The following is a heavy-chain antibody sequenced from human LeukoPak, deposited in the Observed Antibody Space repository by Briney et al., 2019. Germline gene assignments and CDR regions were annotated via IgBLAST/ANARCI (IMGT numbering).Heavy chain of an antibody. CDR2: IKEDGSKK. D-gene: IGHD6-25*01. V-gene: IGHV3-7*01. CDR1: GFTLSSYW. Sequence: PGGSLRLSCGASGFTLSSYWMTWVRQAPGKGLEWVANIKEDGSKKYYVESVRGRFTISRDNAENSLYLQMNSLRAEDTAVYYCARDSRSCRSSDCRGDACDIWGQGTMVTVSS. CDR3: ARDSRSCRSSDCRGDACDI. J-gene: IGHJ3*02.